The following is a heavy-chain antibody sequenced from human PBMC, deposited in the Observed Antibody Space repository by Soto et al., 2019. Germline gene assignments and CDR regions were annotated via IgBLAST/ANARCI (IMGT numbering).Heavy chain of an antibody. V-gene: IGHV3-74*01. D-gene: IGHD3-22*01. J-gene: IGHJ4*02. CDR1: GFTFSSYW. CDR3: ARGDGDYYDGNGYLGRH. CDR2: INSDGSRT. Sequence: GGSLRLSCAASGFTFSSYWMHWVRQAPGKGLVWVSRINSDGSRTSYADSAKGRFTISRDNAKNTVYLQMNSLRAGDTAVYYCARGDGDYYDGNGYLGRHWGQGTLVTVSS.